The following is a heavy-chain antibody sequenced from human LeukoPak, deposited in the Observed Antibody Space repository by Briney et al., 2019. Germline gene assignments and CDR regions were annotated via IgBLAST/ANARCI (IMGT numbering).Heavy chain of an antibody. CDR2: IKQDGSEK. Sequence: GGSLRLSCAASGLTFSRYRMSWVRQAPGKGLEWVANIKQDGSEKYYVDSVKGRFTISRDNAKNSLYLQMNSLRAEDTAVYYCAREYDFWSGFDYWGQGTLVTVSS. CDR1: GLTFSRYR. CDR3: AREYDFWSGFDY. V-gene: IGHV3-7*01. J-gene: IGHJ4*02. D-gene: IGHD3-3*01.